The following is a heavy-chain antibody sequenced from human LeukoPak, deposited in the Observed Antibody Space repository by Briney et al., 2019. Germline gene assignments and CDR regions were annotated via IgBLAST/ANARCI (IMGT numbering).Heavy chain of an antibody. Sequence: SVKVSCKASGGTFSSYAISWVRQAPGQGLEWMGGIIPIFGTANYAQKFQGRVTITTDESTSTAYMELSSLRSEDTAVYYCARDLAIAAAGMGNWFEAWGQGTLVTVSS. CDR3: ARDLAIAAAGMGNWFEA. V-gene: IGHV1-69*05. J-gene: IGHJ5*02. CDR1: GGTFSSYA. CDR2: IIPIFGTA. D-gene: IGHD6-13*01.